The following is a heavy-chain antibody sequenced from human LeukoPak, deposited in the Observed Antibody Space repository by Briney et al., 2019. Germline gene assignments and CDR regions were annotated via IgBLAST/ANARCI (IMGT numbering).Heavy chain of an antibody. D-gene: IGHD6-13*01. CDR1: GVSISSYY. V-gene: IGHV4-34*01. Sequence: SETLSLTCTVSGVSISSYYWSWVRQAPGKGLEWIGEINHSGSTNYNPSLESRVTISVDTSKNQFSLKLSSVTAADTAVYYCARDISSSWYHNWFDPWGQGTLVTVSS. CDR3: ARDISSSWYHNWFDP. CDR2: INHSGST. J-gene: IGHJ5*02.